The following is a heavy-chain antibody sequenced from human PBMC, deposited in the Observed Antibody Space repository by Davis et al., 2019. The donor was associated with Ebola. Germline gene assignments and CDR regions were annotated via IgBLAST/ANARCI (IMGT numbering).Heavy chain of an antibody. J-gene: IGHJ6*02. V-gene: IGHV1-69*13. D-gene: IGHD2-8*02. CDR3: AKDLFWWSASDV. CDR2: IIPFYGTS. Sequence: SVKVSCKTSGGTFNTYAISWSRQAPGQGLEWMGGIIPFYGTSKYAQKFQGRITITADESTSTVYMELNSLKPEDTAVYYCAKDLFWWSASDVWGQGTTVTVSS. CDR1: GGTFNTYA.